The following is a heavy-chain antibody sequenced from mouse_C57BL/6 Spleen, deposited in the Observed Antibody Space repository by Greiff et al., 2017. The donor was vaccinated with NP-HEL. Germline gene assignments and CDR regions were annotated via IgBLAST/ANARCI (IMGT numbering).Heavy chain of an antibody. CDR2: ISGGGGNT. CDR3: ARRYCSSYDGLAY. CDR1: GFTFSSYT. Sequence: DVMLVESGGGLVKPGGSLKLSCAASGFTFSSYTMSWVRQTPEKRLEWVATISGGGGNTYYPDSVKGRFTISRDNAKNTLSLQMSSLRSEDTALYYCARRYCSSYDGLAYWGQGTLVTVAA. D-gene: IGHD1-1*01. J-gene: IGHJ3*01. V-gene: IGHV5-9*01.